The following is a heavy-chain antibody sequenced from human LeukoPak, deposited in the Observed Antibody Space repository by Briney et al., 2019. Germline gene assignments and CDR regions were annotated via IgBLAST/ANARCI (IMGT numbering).Heavy chain of an antibody. CDR3: ASDSTHRAASGSFVY. D-gene: IGHD6-13*01. V-gene: IGHV4-31*03. Sequence: SETLSLTCTVSGDSISSSGFYWSWIRHHPGKGLEWVGYIYSSGSTNYNASLKSRLTISVDTSKNQFSLRLTSVTAADTAVYYCASDSTHRAASGSFVYWGQGSLVTVSS. CDR1: GDSISSSGFY. J-gene: IGHJ4*02. CDR2: IYSSGST.